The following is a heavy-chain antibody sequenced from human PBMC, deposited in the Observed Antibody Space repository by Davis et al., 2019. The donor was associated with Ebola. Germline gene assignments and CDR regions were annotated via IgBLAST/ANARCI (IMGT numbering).Heavy chain of an antibody. Sequence: SETLSLTCAVYGGSFSGYYWSWIRQPPGKGLEWIGEIYHSGSTNYNPSLKSRVTISVDTSKNQFSLKLSSVTAADTAVYYCARGAARYCSSTSCYRGTRWFDPWGQGTLVTVSS. CDR1: GGSFSGYY. J-gene: IGHJ5*02. CDR2: IYHSGST. D-gene: IGHD2-2*02. V-gene: IGHV4-34*01. CDR3: ARGAARYCSSTSCYRGTRWFDP.